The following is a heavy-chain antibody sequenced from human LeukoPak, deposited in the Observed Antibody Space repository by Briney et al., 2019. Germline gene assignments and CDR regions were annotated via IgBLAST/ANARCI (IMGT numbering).Heavy chain of an antibody. CDR1: GGSISSGSYY. CDR3: ARDCSSTSCYIY. V-gene: IGHV4-61*02. CDR2: IYTSGST. D-gene: IGHD2-2*02. J-gene: IGHJ4*02. Sequence: SETLSLTCTVSGGSISSGSYYWSWIRQPAGKGLEWIGRIYTSGSTYYNPSLKSRVTISVDTSKNQFSLKLSSVTAADTAVYYCARDCSSTSCYIYWGQGTLVTVSS.